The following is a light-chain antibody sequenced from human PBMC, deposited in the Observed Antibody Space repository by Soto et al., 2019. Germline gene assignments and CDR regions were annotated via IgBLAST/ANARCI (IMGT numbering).Light chain of an antibody. V-gene: IGKV1-5*01. CDR3: QQRSSWIT. CDR2: DAS. J-gene: IGKJ5*01. CDR1: QSISSW. Sequence: DIQMTQSPSALSASVGDRATITCRASQSISSWLAWYQQKPGKAPKLLIYDASTLQSGVPSRYSGSGSGTEFTLTISNLQPDDFAVYYCQQRSSWITFGQGTRLEIK.